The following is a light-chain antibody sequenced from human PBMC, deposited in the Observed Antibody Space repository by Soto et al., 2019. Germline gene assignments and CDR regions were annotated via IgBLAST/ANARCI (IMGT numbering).Light chain of an antibody. Sequence: EIVLTQSPATLSLSPGERATLSCRASQSVSSYLAWYQQKPGQAPRLLIYDASNRATGIPARFSGSGSGTDFTLTISSLEPEDFAVYYCQHRSNWYTFGQGTNPEIK. CDR3: QHRSNWYT. CDR1: QSVSSY. V-gene: IGKV3-11*01. CDR2: DAS. J-gene: IGKJ2*01.